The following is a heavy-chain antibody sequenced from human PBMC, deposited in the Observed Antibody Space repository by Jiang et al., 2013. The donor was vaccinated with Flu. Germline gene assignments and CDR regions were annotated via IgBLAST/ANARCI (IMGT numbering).Heavy chain of an antibody. J-gene: IGHJ4*02. CDR3: AVFWSGYYL. CDR2: GDSDT. D-gene: IGHD3-3*01. V-gene: IGHV5-51*01. Sequence: GDSDTRYSPSFQGQVTISADKSISTAYLQWSSLKASDTAMYYCAVFWSGYYLWGQGTLVTVSS.